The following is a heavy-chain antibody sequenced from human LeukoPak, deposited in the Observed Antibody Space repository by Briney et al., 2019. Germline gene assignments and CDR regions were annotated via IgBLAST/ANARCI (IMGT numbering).Heavy chain of an antibody. D-gene: IGHD1-26*01. CDR3: ARDRSYGAFAS. CDR2: ITWNGGST. CDR1: GFTFDDHG. J-gene: IGHJ4*02. V-gene: IGHV3-20*04. Sequence: PGGSLRLSCAASGFTFDDHGMNWVRQAPGKGLEWVSGITWNGGSTGYADSVKGRFTISRDNAKNSLYLQMSSLRAEDTALYYCARDRSYGAFASWGRGTLVTVSS.